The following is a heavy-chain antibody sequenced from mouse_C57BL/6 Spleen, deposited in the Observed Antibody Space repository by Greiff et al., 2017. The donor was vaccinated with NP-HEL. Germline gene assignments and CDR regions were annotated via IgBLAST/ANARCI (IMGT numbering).Heavy chain of an antibody. CDR3: ARHSYYDYDGGGYAMDY. CDR1: GFTFSSYG. V-gene: IGHV5-6*02. Sequence: DVKLQESGGDLVKPGGSLKLSCAASGFTFSSYGMSWVRQTPDKRLEWVATISSGGSYTYYPDSVKGRFTISRDNAKNTQYLQMSSLKSEDTAMYYWARHSYYDYDGGGYAMDYWGQGTSVTVSS. CDR2: ISSGGSYT. D-gene: IGHD2-4*01. J-gene: IGHJ4*01.